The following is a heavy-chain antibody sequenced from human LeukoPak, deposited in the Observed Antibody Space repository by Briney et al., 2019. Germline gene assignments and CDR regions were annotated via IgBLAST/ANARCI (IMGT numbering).Heavy chain of an antibody. Sequence: ASVTVSCKASGYTFSDYYIHWVRQAPGQGLEWMGWIKIKSDDTNYAQKFQGRVTMTRDTSTSTAYMELSRLRSDDAAVYYCARERVYDGSGSYYYMDVWGKGTTVTISS. CDR1: GYTFSDYY. V-gene: IGHV1-2*02. CDR3: ARERVYDGSGSYYYMDV. CDR2: IKIKSDDT. D-gene: IGHD3-10*01. J-gene: IGHJ6*03.